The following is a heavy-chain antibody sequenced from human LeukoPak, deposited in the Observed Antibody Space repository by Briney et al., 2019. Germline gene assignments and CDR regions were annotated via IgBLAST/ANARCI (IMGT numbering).Heavy chain of an antibody. V-gene: IGHV7-4-1*02. CDR3: ASYSSSWLPTYYYYYGMDV. CDR1: GYTFTSYA. D-gene: IGHD6-13*01. CDR2: INTNTGNP. Sequence: ASVKVSCTASGYTFTSYAMNWVRQAPGQGLEWMGWINTNTGNPTYAQGFTGRFVFSLDTSVSTAYLQISSLKAEDTAVYYCASYSSSWLPTYYYYYGMDVWGQGTTVTVSS. J-gene: IGHJ6*02.